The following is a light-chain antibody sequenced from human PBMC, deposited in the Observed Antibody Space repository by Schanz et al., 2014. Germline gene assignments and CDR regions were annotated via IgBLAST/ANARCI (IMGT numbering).Light chain of an antibody. V-gene: IGKV1-5*03. J-gene: IGKJ1*01. CDR2: KAA. CDR1: QSISSW. Sequence: DIQMTQSPSTLSASVGDRVTITCRASQSISSWLAWYQQKPGKVPKFLIYKAASLESGVPSRFSGSGSGTEFTLTISSLQPDDFATYYCQQANSLPWTFGQGTKVEVK. CDR3: QQANSLPWT.